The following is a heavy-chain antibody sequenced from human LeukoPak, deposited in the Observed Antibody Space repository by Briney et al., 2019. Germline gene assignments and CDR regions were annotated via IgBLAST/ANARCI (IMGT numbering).Heavy chain of an antibody. CDR1: GFTFSTYA. D-gene: IGHD5-12*01. Sequence: GGSLRLSCAASGFTFSTYAMHWVRQAPGKGLEWVAVISYDGSNKYYADSVKGRFTISRDNSKNTLYLQMNSLRAEDTAVYYCAGRKEELRDGGYVGGALGYWGQGTLVTVSS. CDR3: AGRKEELRDGGYVGGALGY. J-gene: IGHJ4*02. CDR2: ISYDGSNK. V-gene: IGHV3-30-3*01.